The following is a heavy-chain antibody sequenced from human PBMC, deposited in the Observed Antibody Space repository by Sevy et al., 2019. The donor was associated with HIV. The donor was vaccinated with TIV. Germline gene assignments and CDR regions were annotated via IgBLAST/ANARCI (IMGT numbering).Heavy chain of an antibody. CDR2: ISWNSGSI. CDR1: GFTFDDYA. V-gene: IGHV3-9*01. D-gene: IGHD6-19*01. Sequence: GGSLRLSCAASGFTFDDYAMHWVRQAPGKGLEWVSGISWNSGSIGYADSVKGRFTISRDNAKNSRYLQMNSLRAEDTALYYCAKGDSSGSDYYYYGMDVWGQGTTVTVSS. J-gene: IGHJ6*02. CDR3: AKGDSSGSDYYYYGMDV.